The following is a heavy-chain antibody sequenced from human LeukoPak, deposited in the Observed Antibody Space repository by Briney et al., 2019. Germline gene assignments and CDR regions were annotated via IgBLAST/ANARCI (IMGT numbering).Heavy chain of an antibody. V-gene: IGHV4-34*01. CDR1: GGSFSGYY. D-gene: IGHD2-2*01. Sequence: SETLSLTCAVYGGSFSGYYWSWIRQPPGKGLEWIGEINHSGSTNYNPSLKSRVTISVDTSKNQFSLKLSSVTAADTAVYYCASRVVVPAAMPDWGQGTLVTVSS. CDR3: ASRVVVPAAMPD. CDR2: INHSGST. J-gene: IGHJ4*02.